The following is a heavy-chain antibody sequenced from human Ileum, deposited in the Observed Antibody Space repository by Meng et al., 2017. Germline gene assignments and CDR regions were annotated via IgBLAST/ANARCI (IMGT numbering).Heavy chain of an antibody. CDR1: GDSITRRNW. J-gene: IGHJ4*02. CDR2: IDLGASN. CDR3: AKNGRDRSFDY. D-gene: IGHD3-16*02. V-gene: IGHV4-4*02. Sequence: VPLQQSGLVLVEPSAPMSRPCVVLGDSITRRNWWSWLRQPPGKGLEWIGEIDLGASNNYHPSLKSRVTMSVDKSKNQFSLDLTSVTAADTAVYYCAKNGRDRSFDYWGQGTLVTVSS.